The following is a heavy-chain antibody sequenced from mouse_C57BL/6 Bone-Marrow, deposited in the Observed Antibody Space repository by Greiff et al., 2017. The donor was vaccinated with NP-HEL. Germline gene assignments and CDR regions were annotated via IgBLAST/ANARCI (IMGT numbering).Heavy chain of an antibody. CDR1: GYTFTDYN. Sequence: EVQLVESGPELVKPGASVKIPCKASGYTFTDYNMDWVKQSHGKSLEWIGDINPNNGGTIYNQKFKGKATLTVDKSSSTAYMELRSLTSEDTAVYYCARSYGSSYDYFDYRGQGTTLTVSS. V-gene: IGHV1-18*01. CDR2: INPNNGGT. D-gene: IGHD1-1*01. CDR3: ARSYGSSYDYFDY. J-gene: IGHJ2*01.